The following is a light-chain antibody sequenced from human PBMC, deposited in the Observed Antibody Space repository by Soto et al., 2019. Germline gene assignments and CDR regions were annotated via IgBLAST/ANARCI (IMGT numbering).Light chain of an antibody. J-gene: IGKJ5*01. Sequence: EIVLAQSPGTLSLSPGERATLSCRASQSVTSSHLAWYQQRPGQAPRLVIYAASSRANGIPDRFSGSGSGTDFTLTISRLEPEDFAVYYCQQYGGSPITFGQGTRLEIK. CDR3: QQYGGSPIT. CDR1: QSVTSSH. V-gene: IGKV3-20*01. CDR2: AAS.